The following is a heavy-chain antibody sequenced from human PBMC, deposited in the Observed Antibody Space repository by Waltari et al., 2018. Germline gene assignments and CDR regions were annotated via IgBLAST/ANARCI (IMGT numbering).Heavy chain of an antibody. CDR1: GGTFSSYA. D-gene: IGHD3-22*01. J-gene: IGHJ4*02. CDR3: ARDDYYDSSGYYPIFDY. CDR2: IIPIFGTA. V-gene: IGHV1-69*08. Sequence: QVQLVQSGAEVKKPGSSVKVSCKASGGTFSSYAIRWVRQAPGQGLEWMGRIIPIFGTANYAQKFQGRVTITADKSTSTAYMELSSLRSEDTAVYYCARDDYYDSSGYYPIFDYWGQGTLVTVSS.